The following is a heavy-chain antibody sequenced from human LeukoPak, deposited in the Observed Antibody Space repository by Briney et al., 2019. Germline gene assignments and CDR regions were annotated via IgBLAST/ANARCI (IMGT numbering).Heavy chain of an antibody. J-gene: IGHJ4*02. V-gene: IGHV3-21*01. Sequence: PGGSLRLSCAASGFTFSSYSMNWVRQAPGKGLEWVSSISSSSSYIYYADSVKGRFTTSRDNAKNSLYLQMNSLRAEDTAVYYCARVSGGRWLQSFDYWGQGTLVTVSS. CDR1: GFTFSSYS. CDR3: ARVSGGRWLQSFDY. CDR2: ISSSSSYI. D-gene: IGHD5-24*01.